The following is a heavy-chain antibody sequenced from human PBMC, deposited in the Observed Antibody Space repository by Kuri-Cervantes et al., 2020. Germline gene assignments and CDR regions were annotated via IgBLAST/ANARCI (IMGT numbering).Heavy chain of an antibody. V-gene: IGHV3-21*01. CDR1: GFTFSSYS. D-gene: IGHD6-13*01. CDR3: ARVRSREYYYGMHV. J-gene: IGHJ6*02. Sequence: ESLKISCAASGFTFSSYSMNWVRQAPGKGLEWVSSISSSSSYIYYADSVKGRFTNSRDNDKNSLYLQMNSLRAEDKAVYYCARVRSREYYYGMHVWGQGTTVTVSS. CDR2: ISSSSSYI.